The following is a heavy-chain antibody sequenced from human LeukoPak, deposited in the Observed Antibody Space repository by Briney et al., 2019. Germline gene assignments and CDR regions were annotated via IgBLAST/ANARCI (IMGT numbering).Heavy chain of an antibody. D-gene: IGHD1-7*01. CDR2: IDHSGST. CDR1: GGSFSGYY. CDR3: ASTELYT. V-gene: IGHV4-34*01. J-gene: IGHJ4*02. Sequence: SETLSLTCAVYGGSFSGYYWSWIRQPPGKGLEWIGEIDHSGSTNYNPSPKSRVTISVDTSKNQFSLKLSPVTAADTAVYYCASTELYTWGQGTLVTVSS.